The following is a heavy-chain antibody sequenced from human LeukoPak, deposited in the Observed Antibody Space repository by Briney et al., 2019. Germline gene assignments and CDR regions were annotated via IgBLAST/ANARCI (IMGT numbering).Heavy chain of an antibody. CDR3: ARVRDGYNHFSPGYDY. V-gene: IGHV1-46*01. CDR1: GYTFTSYY. D-gene: IGHD5-24*01. J-gene: IGHJ4*02. Sequence: GASVKVSCKASGYTFTSYYMHWVRQAPGQGLEWMGIINPSGGSTSYAQKFQGRVTMTRDTSISTAYMELSRLRSDDTAVYYCARVRDGYNHFSPGYDYWGQGTLVTVSS. CDR2: INPSGGST.